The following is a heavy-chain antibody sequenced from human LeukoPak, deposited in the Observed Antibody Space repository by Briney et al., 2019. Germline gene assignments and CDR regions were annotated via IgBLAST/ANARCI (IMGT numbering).Heavy chain of an antibody. J-gene: IGHJ4*02. CDR3: ARHGDYNGVTAHYDY. Sequence: SETLSLTCTVSGASITSSRFYWGWIRQPPGRGLEWVGTIYYSGSTYSNPSLKSRVTISVDTSKNQFALKLSSVTAPDTAGHFCARHGDYNGVTAHYDYWVQGTLVNVYS. CDR2: IYYSGST. CDR1: GASITSSRFY. D-gene: IGHD2-21*02. V-gene: IGHV4-39*01.